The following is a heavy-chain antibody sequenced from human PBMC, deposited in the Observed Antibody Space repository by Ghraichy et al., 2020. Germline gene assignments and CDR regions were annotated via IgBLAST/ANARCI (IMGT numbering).Heavy chain of an antibody. V-gene: IGHV4-59*01. CDR1: GCSISSYY. D-gene: IGHD1-26*01. CDR3: ARGIVPGWFDP. J-gene: IGHJ5*02. Sequence: SETLSLTCTVSGCSISSYYWSWIRQPPGKGLEWIGYIYYSGSTNYNPSLKSRVTISVDTSKNQFSLKLSSVTAADTAVYYCARGIVPGWFDPWGQGTLVTVSS. CDR2: IYYSGST.